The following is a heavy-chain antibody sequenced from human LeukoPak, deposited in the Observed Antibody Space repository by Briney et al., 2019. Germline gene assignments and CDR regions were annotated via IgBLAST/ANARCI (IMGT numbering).Heavy chain of an antibody. V-gene: IGHV3-53*04. D-gene: IGHD2-2*01. Sequence: PAGSLRLSCAASGFTVSSNYMSWVRQAPGKGLEWVSVIYSGGSTYYADSVRGRFTISRHNSKNTLYLQMNSLRAEDTAVYYCARYAVPTPYYYGMDVWGQGTTVTVSS. J-gene: IGHJ6*02. CDR1: GFTVSSNY. CDR2: IYSGGST. CDR3: ARYAVPTPYYYGMDV.